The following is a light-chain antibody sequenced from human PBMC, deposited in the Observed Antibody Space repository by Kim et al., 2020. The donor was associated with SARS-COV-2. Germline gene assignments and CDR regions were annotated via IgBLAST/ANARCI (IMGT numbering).Light chain of an antibody. CDR3: QQYHSYSA. J-gene: IGKJ1*01. Sequence: SASVGDRVTITCRASEIIYSWLAWYQQKPGKAPNLLIYKTSSLESGVPSRFSGSGFGTEFTLTISGLQPDDFATYYCQQYHSYSAFGQGTKVDIK. CDR2: KTS. V-gene: IGKV1-5*03. CDR1: EIIYSW.